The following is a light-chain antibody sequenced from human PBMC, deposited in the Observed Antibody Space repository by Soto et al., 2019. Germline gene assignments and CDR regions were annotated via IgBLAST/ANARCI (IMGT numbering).Light chain of an antibody. V-gene: IGKV1-39*01. CDR2: AAS. CDR3: QQSYSTPRT. J-gene: IGKJ1*01. CDR1: QSISSY. Sequence: DIQMTQTPSSLSASVVDRVTITFLASQSISSYLNWYQQKPGKAPKLLIYAASSLQSGVPSRFSGSGSGTDFTLTISSLQPEDFATYYCQQSYSTPRTFGQGTKVDI.